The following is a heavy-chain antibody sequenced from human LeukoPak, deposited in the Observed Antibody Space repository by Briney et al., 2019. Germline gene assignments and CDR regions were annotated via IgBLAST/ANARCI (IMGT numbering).Heavy chain of an antibody. J-gene: IGHJ4*02. Sequence: GGSLRLSCAASGFTFSSYWMHWVRQAPGKGLVWVSRIGTDGSRTTYADSVKGRFTISRDNSKNTLYLQMNSLRGEDTAVYYCAKGGSPSCYSSSGYWGQGTLVTVSS. V-gene: IGHV3-74*01. D-gene: IGHD2-2*01. CDR2: IGTDGSRT. CDR3: AKGGSPSCYSSSGY. CDR1: GFTFSSYW.